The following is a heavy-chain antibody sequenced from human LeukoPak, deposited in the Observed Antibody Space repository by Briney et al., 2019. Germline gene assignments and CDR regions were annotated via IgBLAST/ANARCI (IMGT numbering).Heavy chain of an antibody. D-gene: IGHD3-9*01. J-gene: IGHJ4*02. V-gene: IGHV4-59*01. CDR1: GGSISSYY. CDR3: ARAVYDILTGYSFDY. Sequence: SETLSLTCTVSGGSISSYYWSWIRQPPGKGLEWIGYIYYSGSTNYNSSLKSRVTISVDTSKNQFSLKLSSVTAADTAVYYCARAVYDILTGYSFDYWGQGTLVTVSS. CDR2: IYYSGST.